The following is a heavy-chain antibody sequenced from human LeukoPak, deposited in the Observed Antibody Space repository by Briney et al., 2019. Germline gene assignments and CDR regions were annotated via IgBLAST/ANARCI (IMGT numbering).Heavy chain of an antibody. CDR1: GFTFSSYW. CDR2: IKQDGSEK. Sequence: GGSLRLSCAASGFTFSSYWMSWVRQAPGKGLEWVANIKQDGSEKYYVDSVKGRFTISRDNAKNSLYLQMNSLRAEDTAVYYCGRISESLVNGGVSWSFDNWGQGTLVTVSS. D-gene: IGHD2-15*01. CDR3: GRISESLVNGGVSWSFDN. V-gene: IGHV3-7*03. J-gene: IGHJ4*02.